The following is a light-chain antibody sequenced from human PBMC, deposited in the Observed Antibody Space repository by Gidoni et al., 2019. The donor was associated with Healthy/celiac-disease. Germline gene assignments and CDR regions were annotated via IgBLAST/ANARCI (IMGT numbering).Light chain of an antibody. J-gene: IGKJ2*01. V-gene: IGKV3-15*01. Sequence: EIVMTQSPATLSVSPGERATLSCRARQSVNSNLAWYQQKPGQAPRLLIYGASTRATGIPARFSGSGSGTEFTLTISSLQSEDFAVYYWQQYNNWPYTFGQXTKLEIK. CDR1: QSVNSN. CDR3: QQYNNWPYT. CDR2: GAS.